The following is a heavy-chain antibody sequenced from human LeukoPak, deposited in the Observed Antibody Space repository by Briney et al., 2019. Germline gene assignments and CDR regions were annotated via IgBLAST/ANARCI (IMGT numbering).Heavy chain of an antibody. J-gene: IGHJ4*02. V-gene: IGHV3-11*01. Sequence: GGSLRLSCAASGFTFSDYYMSWIRQAPGKGLEWASYISSSGSTIYYADSVKGRFTISRDNAKNSLYLQMNSLRAEDTAVYYCARDPQLLWFGELSFVWGQGTLVTVSS. CDR1: GFTFSDYY. CDR3: ARDPQLLWFGELSFV. CDR2: ISSSGSTI. D-gene: IGHD3-10*01.